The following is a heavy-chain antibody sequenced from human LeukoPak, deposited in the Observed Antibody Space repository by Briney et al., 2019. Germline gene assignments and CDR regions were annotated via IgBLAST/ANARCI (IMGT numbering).Heavy chain of an antibody. Sequence: GGSLRLSCAASGFTVSSYWMHWVRQVPGKGLVWVSRINADGSSTNYADSVKGRFSISRDISKNTLYLQMNSLRAEDTAVYYCAGGTLRFLEWLPTRDYYYYMDVWGKGTTVTVSS. CDR2: INADGSST. D-gene: IGHD3-3*01. CDR3: AGGTLRFLEWLPTRDYYYYMDV. V-gene: IGHV3-74*01. J-gene: IGHJ6*03. CDR1: GFTVSSYW.